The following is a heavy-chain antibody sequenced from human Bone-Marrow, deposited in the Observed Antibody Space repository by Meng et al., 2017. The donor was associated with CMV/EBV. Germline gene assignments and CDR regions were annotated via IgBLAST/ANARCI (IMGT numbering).Heavy chain of an antibody. CDR1: GFTFSSYA. J-gene: IGHJ3*02. V-gene: IGHV3-21*01. Sequence: GESLKISCAASGFTFSSYAMHWVRQAPGKGLEWVSSISSSSSYIYYADSVKGRFTISRDNAKNSLYLQMNSLRAEDTAVYYCARARILESYYDFWSGYYQTSQFDAFDIWGQGTMVTVSS. CDR3: ARARILESYYDFWSGYYQTSQFDAFDI. D-gene: IGHD3-3*01. CDR2: ISSSSSYI.